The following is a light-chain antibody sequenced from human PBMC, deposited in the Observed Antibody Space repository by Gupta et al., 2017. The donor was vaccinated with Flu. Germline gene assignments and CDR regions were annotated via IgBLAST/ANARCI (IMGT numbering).Light chain of an antibody. V-gene: IGKV3-15*01. CDR2: SAS. CDR3: HQYFNWPYS. J-gene: IGKJ2*03. Sequence: EIVLTQSPDTLSVSPGERANLSCRARLIIYYNLAWYQQKPGQAPRLLMSSASTRASGIPDRFSGSGSGTEFTLTISSLQSEDFAVYYCHQYFNWPYSFGQGTKVEIK. CDR1: LIIYYN.